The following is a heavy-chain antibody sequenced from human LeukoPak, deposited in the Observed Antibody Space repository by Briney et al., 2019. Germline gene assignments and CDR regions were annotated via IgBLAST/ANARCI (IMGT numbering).Heavy chain of an antibody. CDR2: IIPIFGTA. V-gene: IGHV1-69*05. CDR3: ARAAAGVVPAAIAWFDP. D-gene: IGHD2-2*01. CDR1: GGTFSSYA. Sequence: GSSVKVSCKASGGTFSSYAISWVRQAPGQGLEWMGGIIPIFGTADYAQKFQGRVTITTDESTSTAYMELSSLRSEDTAVYYCARAAAGVVPAAIAWFDPWGQGTLVTVSS. J-gene: IGHJ5*02.